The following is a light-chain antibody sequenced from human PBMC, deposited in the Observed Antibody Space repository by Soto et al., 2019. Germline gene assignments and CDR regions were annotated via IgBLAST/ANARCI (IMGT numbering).Light chain of an antibody. CDR3: SSFTNSRAYV. J-gene: IGLJ1*01. V-gene: IGLV2-14*01. CDR2: EVG. Sequence: VLTQPASVSGSPGQSITISCTGTSSDVGTYNYVSWYQQHPGKAPKLMIYEVGNRPSGVSNRLSGSKSGNTASLTISGLQAEDEADYYCSSFTNSRAYVFGTGTKVTVL. CDR1: SSDVGTYNY.